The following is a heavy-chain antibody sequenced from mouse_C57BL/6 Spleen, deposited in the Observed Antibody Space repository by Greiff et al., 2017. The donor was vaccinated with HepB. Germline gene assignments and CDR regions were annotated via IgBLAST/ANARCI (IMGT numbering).Heavy chain of an antibody. V-gene: IGHV1-64*01. CDR2: IHPNSGST. CDR3: ARRLTEGYYFDY. CDR1: GYTFTSYW. Sequence: VKLQQPGAELVKPGASVKLSCKASGYTFTSYWMHWVKQRPGQGLEWIGMIHPNSGSTNYNEKFKSKATLTVDKSSSTAYMQLSSLTSEDSAVYYCARRLTEGYYFDYWGQGTTLTVSS. J-gene: IGHJ2*01.